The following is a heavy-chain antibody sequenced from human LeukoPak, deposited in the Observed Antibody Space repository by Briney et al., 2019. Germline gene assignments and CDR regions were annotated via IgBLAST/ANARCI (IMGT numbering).Heavy chain of an antibody. CDR3: AKERSGYIPFDY. J-gene: IGHJ4*02. Sequence: PGGSLRLSCAVSGFTFSSYAMSWVRQTPGKGLEWVPEISGSGGTTYYADSVKGRFTISRDNSKNTLDLQMDSLRAEDTAVYYCAKERSGYIPFDYWGQGILVTVSS. CDR2: ISGSGGTT. D-gene: IGHD5-18*01. V-gene: IGHV3-23*01. CDR1: GFTFSSYA.